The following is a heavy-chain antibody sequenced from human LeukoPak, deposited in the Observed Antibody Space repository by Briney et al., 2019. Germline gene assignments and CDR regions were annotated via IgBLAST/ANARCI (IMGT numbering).Heavy chain of an antibody. CDR2: IYYSGST. J-gene: IGHJ4*02. Sequence: PSETLSLTCTVSGVSISSYYWSWIGQSPGKGLEWIGYIYYSGSTNSNPSLRSRVTISVDTSKNQLSLNLRSVSAADTAVYYCAKLFSSASYFPEDWGQGTPVTVSS. CDR1: GVSISSYY. V-gene: IGHV4-59*01. CDR3: AKLFSSASYFPED. D-gene: IGHD3-22*01.